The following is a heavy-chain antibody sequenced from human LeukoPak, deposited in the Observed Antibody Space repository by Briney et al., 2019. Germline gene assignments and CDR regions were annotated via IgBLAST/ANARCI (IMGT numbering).Heavy chain of an antibody. CDR3: ARHYPYGSGSYSPFYFDY. V-gene: IGHV4-59*08. J-gene: IGHJ4*02. CDR1: GDSISSYY. D-gene: IGHD3-10*01. Sequence: PSETLTLTCTVSGDSISSYYWSWTRQPPGKGLEWIGYIYYSGSTNYNPSLKSRVTISVDTSKNQFSLKLSSVTAADTGVYYCARHYPYGSGSYSPFYFDYWGQGTLVTVSS. CDR2: IYYSGST.